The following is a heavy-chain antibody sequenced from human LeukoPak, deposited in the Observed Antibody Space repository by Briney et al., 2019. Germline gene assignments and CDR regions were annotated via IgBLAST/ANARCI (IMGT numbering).Heavy chain of an antibody. Sequence: GGSLRLSCAASGFTFSSYSMNWVRQAPGKGLEWASYISSSSSTIYYADSVKGRFTISRDNAKNSLYLQMNSLRDEDTAVYYCARSITMIVVVTYFDYWGQGTLVTVSS. D-gene: IGHD3-22*01. CDR2: ISSSSSTI. J-gene: IGHJ4*02. CDR1: GFTFSSYS. V-gene: IGHV3-48*02. CDR3: ARSITMIVVVTYFDY.